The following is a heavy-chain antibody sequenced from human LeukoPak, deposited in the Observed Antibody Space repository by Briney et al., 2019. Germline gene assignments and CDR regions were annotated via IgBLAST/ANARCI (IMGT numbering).Heavy chain of an antibody. D-gene: IGHD2-2*01. CDR3: ARSFPGCSSTSCPREYYYYYYGMDV. J-gene: IGHJ6*02. V-gene: IGHV4-61*08. CDR1: GGSISSGGYY. CDR2: IYYSGST. Sequence: PSETLSLTCTVSGGSISSGGYYWSWIRQHPGKGLEWIGYIYYSGSTNYNPSLKSRVTISVDTSKNQFSLKLSSVTAADTAVYYCARSFPGCSSTSCPREYYYYYYGMDVWGQGTTVTVSS.